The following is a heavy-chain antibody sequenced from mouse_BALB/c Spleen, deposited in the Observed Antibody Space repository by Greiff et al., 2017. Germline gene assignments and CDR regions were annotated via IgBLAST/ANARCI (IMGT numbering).Heavy chain of an antibody. CDR2: VNPNNGGT. Sequence: VQLQQSGPELVKPGASVKISCKASGYTFTDYYMNWVKQSHGKSLEWIGLVNPNNGGTSYNQKFKGKATLTVDKSSSTAYMELRSLTSEDSAVYYCAALLRPFFDYWGQGTTLTVSS. J-gene: IGHJ2*01. V-gene: IGHV1-26*01. CDR1: GYTFTDYY. D-gene: IGHD1-2*01. CDR3: AALLRPFFDY.